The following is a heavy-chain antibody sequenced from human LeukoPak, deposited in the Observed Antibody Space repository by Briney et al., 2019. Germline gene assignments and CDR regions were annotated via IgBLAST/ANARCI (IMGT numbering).Heavy chain of an antibody. J-gene: IGHJ1*01. CDR3: ARAGYYYDSSGYYPSEYFQH. D-gene: IGHD3-22*01. Sequence: ASVKVSCKASGYTFTGYYMHWVRQAPGQGLEWMGWINPNSGGTNYAQKFQGRVTMTRGTSISTAYMELSRLRSDDTAVYYCARAGYYYDSSGYYPSEYFQHWGQGTLVTVSS. CDR2: INPNSGGT. V-gene: IGHV1-2*02. CDR1: GYTFTGYY.